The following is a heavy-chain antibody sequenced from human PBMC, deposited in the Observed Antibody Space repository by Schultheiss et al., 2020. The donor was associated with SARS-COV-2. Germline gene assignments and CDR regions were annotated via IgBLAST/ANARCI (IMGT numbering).Heavy chain of an antibody. CDR3: ARNLAAVPNY. CDR1: GGSISRGGYY. Sequence: SQTLSLTCTVSGGSISRGGYYWNWIRQHPGEGLEWIGHVFHSGSIFYNPSLKTRVAISVDTSERQFSLKLTSVSAVDTAVYYCARNLAAVPNYWGEGTLVTVSS. J-gene: IGHJ4*02. D-gene: IGHD6-13*01. CDR2: VFHSGSI. V-gene: IGHV4-31*03.